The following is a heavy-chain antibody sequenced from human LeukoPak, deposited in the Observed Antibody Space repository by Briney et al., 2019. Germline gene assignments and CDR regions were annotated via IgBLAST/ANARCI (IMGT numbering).Heavy chain of an antibody. J-gene: IGHJ4*02. CDR3: VRMVSGDS. CDR1: GFTFSSYD. D-gene: IGHD2-8*01. Sequence: GGSLRLSCAVSGFTFSSYDMNWVRQAPGKGPEWVTTISASGIHIYYADSAKGRFTISRDNSRNTLELQMNSLRGEDTAVYYCVRMVSGDSWGQGTLVTVTS. CDR2: ISASGIHI. V-gene: IGHV3-23*01.